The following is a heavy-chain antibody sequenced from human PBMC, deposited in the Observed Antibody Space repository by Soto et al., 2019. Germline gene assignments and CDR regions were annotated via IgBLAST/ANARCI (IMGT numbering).Heavy chain of an antibody. CDR2: IYYSGST. J-gene: IGHJ4*02. D-gene: IGHD4-17*01. CDR1: GGSISSGSYY. V-gene: IGHV4-39*07. Sequence: SETLSLTCTVSGGSISSGSYYWGWIRQPPGKGLEWIGSIYYSGSTYYNPSLKSRVTISIDQSKNQLSLTLTSVTAADTAVYYCARGVTTVTTIYYWGQGTLVTVSS. CDR3: ARGVTTVTTIYY.